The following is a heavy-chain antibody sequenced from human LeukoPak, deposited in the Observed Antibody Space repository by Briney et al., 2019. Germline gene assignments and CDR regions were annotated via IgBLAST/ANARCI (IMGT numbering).Heavy chain of an antibody. Sequence: SVKVSCKASGGTFSSYAISWVRQAPGQGLEWMGGIIPIFGTANYAQKFQGRVTITADESTSTAYMELSSLRSEDTAVYYCARAVYYYGSGSPDYYYGVDVWGKGTTVTVSS. CDR3: ARAVYYYGSGSPDYYYGVDV. CDR2: IIPIFGTA. D-gene: IGHD3-10*01. V-gene: IGHV1-69*13. J-gene: IGHJ6*04. CDR1: GGTFSSYA.